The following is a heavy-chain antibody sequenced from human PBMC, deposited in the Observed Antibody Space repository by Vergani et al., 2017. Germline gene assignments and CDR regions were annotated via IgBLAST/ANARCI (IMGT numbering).Heavy chain of an antibody. CDR3: AREWGYCSGGSCYSLDY. V-gene: IGHV5-10-1*01. CDR1: GYSFTSYW. CDR2: IDPSDSYT. J-gene: IGHJ4*02. Sequence: EVQLVQSGAEVKKPGESLRISCKGSGYSFTSYWISWVRQMPGKGLEWMGRIDPSDSYTNYSPSFQGHVTIPADKSISTAYLQWSSLKASDTAMYYCAREWGYCSGGSCYSLDYWGQGTLVTVSS. D-gene: IGHD2-15*01.